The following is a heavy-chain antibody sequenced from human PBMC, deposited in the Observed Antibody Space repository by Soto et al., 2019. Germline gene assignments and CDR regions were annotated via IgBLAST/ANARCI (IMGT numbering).Heavy chain of an antibody. D-gene: IGHD3-22*01. CDR1: GGTFSSYT. CDR3: AKEADISGYYPDY. V-gene: IGHV1-69*04. J-gene: IGHJ4*02. CDR2: IIPILGIA. Sequence: GASVKVSCKASGGTFSSYTINWVRQAPGQGLEWMGRIIPILGIANYAQKFQGRLTITADKSTSTAYMELSSLRSEDTAVYYCAKEADISGYYPDYWGQGTQVTVS.